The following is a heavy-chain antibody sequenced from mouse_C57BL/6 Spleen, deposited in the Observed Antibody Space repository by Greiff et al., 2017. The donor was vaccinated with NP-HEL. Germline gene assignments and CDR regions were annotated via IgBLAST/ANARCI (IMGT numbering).Heavy chain of an antibody. Sequence: VQLQQPGAELVKPGASVKMSCKASGYTFTSYWITWVKQRPGPGLEWIGDIYPGSGSTNYNEKFKSKATLTVDTSSSTAYMQLSSLTSEDSAVYYCARTITTVVPPDYWGQGTTLTVSS. CDR2: IYPGSGST. D-gene: IGHD1-1*01. CDR1: GYTFTSYW. J-gene: IGHJ2*01. V-gene: IGHV1-55*01. CDR3: ARTITTVVPPDY.